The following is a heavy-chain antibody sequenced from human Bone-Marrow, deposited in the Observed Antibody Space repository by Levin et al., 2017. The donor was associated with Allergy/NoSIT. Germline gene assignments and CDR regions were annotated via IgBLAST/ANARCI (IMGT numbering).Heavy chain of an antibody. CDR3: ARQGALYWSYMDV. V-gene: IGHV5-51*01. CDR1: GYTFTDYW. D-gene: IGHD2-15*01. CDR2: IYPADSHS. J-gene: IGHJ6*04. Sequence: KHGESLKISCQGSGYTFTDYWIGWVRQLPGKGLEWMAIIYPADSHSKYSPSFEGHVTISADKSINTAFLQWSSLQASDTATYFCARQGALYWSYMDVWGKGTTVTVSS.